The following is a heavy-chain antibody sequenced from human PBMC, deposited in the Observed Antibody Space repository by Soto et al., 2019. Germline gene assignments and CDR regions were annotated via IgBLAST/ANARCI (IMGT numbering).Heavy chain of an antibody. Sequence: QVQLMQSGTEVKEPGASVNLSCKASGYTFSSSYIHWVRQAPGQGLEWMGIMNPSGDRTNYAQNFQGRVTMTRSTATSTVYMELSSLSSEDTAVYYCARGRGYSGYDLQEDGFDIWGQGTMVTVS. V-gene: IGHV1-46*01. CDR1: GYTFSSSY. CDR3: ARGRGYSGYDLQEDGFDI. D-gene: IGHD5-12*01. CDR2: MNPSGDRT. J-gene: IGHJ3*02.